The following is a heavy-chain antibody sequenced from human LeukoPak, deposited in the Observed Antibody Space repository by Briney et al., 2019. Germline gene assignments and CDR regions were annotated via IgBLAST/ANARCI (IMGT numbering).Heavy chain of an antibody. CDR1: GFFISTYN. CDR2: ISSSSSTI. D-gene: IGHD5-12*01. CDR3: ARDVSGYPY. V-gene: IGHV3-48*02. Sequence: GGSLRLSCVASGFFISTYNMNWVRQAPGKGLEWVSYISSSSSTIYYADSVKGRFAISRDNAQNSLYLQMSSLRDDDTAVYYCARDVSGYPYWGQGTLVTVSS. J-gene: IGHJ4*02.